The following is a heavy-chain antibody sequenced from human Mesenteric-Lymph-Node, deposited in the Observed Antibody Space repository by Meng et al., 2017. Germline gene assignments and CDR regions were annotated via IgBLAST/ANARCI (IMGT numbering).Heavy chain of an antibody. J-gene: IGHJ6*02. CDR1: GFTFSSYG. Sequence: GESLKISCAASGFTFSSYGIHWVRQAPGKGLEWVAVIWYDGSNKYYADSVKGRFTISRDNSKNTLYLQMTSLRAEDTAVYYCVSNLDSTAYGDYDDYDYGMDVWGQGTTVTVSS. CDR2: IWYDGSNK. CDR3: VSNLDSTAYGDYDDYDYGMDV. D-gene: IGHD4-17*01. V-gene: IGHV3-33*01.